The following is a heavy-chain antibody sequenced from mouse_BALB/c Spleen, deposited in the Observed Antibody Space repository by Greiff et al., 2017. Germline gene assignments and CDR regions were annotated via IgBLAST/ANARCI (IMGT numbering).Heavy chain of an antibody. CDR2: IYPGDGDT. J-gene: IGHJ2*01. CDR3: ARSEYY. CDR1: GYAFSSSW. V-gene: IGHV1-82*01. Sequence: VQLQQSGPELVKPGASVKISCKASGYAFSSSWMNWVKQRPGQGLEWIGRIYPGDGDTNYNGKFKGKATLTADKSSSTAYMQLSSLTSVDSAVYFCARSEYYWGQGTTLTVSS.